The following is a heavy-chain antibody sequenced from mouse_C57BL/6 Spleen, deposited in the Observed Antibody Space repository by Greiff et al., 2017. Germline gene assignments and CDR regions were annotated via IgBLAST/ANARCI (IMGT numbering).Heavy chain of an antibody. CDR2: INPSSGYT. V-gene: IGHV1-4*01. CDR1: GYTFTSYT. CDR3: AREGVYGNYNWYFDV. J-gene: IGHJ1*03. D-gene: IGHD2-1*01. Sequence: VQLQQSGAELARPGASVKMSCKASGYTFTSYTMHWVKQRPGQGLEWIGYINPSSGYTKYNQKFKDKATLTADKSSSTAYMQLSSLTSEDSAVYYCAREGVYGNYNWYFDVWGTGATVTVSS.